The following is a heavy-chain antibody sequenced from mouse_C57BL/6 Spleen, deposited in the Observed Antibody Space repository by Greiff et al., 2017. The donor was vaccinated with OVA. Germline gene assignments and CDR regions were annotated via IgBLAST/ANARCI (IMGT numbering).Heavy chain of an antibody. CDR1: GYAFSSSW. D-gene: IGHD1-1*01. V-gene: IGHV1-82*01. CDR2: IYPGDGDT. Sequence: VQLQQSGPELVKPGASVKISCKASGYAFSSSWMNWVKQRPGKGLEWIGRIYPGDGDTNYNGKFKGKATLTADKSSSTAYMQLSSLTSEDSAVYSCARGTVVATGYFDVWGTGTTVTVSS. J-gene: IGHJ1*03. CDR3: ARGTVVATGYFDV.